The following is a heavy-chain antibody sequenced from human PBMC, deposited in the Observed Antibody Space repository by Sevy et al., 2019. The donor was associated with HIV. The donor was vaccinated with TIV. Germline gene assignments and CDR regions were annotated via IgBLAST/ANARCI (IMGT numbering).Heavy chain of an antibody. Sequence: GGSLRLSCAASGFTFSSYSMNWVRQAPGKGLEWVSYISSSSSTIYYADSVKGRFTISRDNAKNSLYLKMNSLRAEDTAVYYCARDSIGWEAIFGVVIADAFDIWGQGTMVTVSS. D-gene: IGHD3-3*02. CDR2: ISSSSSTI. V-gene: IGHV3-48*01. J-gene: IGHJ3*02. CDR3: ARDSIGWEAIFGVVIADAFDI. CDR1: GFTFSSYS.